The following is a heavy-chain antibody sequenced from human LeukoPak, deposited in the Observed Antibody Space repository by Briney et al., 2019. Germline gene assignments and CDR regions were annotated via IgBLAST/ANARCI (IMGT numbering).Heavy chain of an antibody. CDR3: ARQSKGVRTTNAFDI. V-gene: IGHV1-8*01. J-gene: IGHJ3*02. Sequence: ASVKVSCKASGYTFTSYDIDWVRQAAGQGLEGMGWMNPNSANTGYAQKLQGRVTMTTDTSTSTAYMELRSLRSDDTAVYYCARQSKGVRTTNAFDIWGQGTMVTVSS. CDR1: GYTFTSYD. CDR2: MNPNSANT. D-gene: IGHD1-1*01.